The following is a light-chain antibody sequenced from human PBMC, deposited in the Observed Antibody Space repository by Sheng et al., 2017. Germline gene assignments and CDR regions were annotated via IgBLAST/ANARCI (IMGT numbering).Light chain of an antibody. CDR3: QQYYGTPPT. CDR2: WAS. Sequence: DIVMTQSPDSLAVSLGERATINCKSSQHVLFSSNNKNYLAWYQQKSGQPPKLLIYWASTRESGVPDRFSGSGSGTDFTLTISSLQAEDVAVYYCQQYYGTPPTFGRRDRRWRIK. CDR1: QHVLFSSNNKNY. V-gene: IGKV4-1*01. J-gene: IGKJ4*01.